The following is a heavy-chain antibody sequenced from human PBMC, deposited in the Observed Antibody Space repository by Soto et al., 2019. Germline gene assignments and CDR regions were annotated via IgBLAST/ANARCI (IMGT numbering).Heavy chain of an antibody. J-gene: IGHJ4*02. V-gene: IGHV4-59*08. CDR1: GGSISAYY. CDR3: ARQDID. Sequence: QVQLQESGPGLVKPSETLSLTCTVCGGSISAYYWSWFRQAPGKGLDWIGYVYYSGSTNYNPSLQRRVTMSVDTSKNQFSLKLSFVTAADTAVYDCARQDIDWGQGTLVTVSS. CDR2: VYYSGST.